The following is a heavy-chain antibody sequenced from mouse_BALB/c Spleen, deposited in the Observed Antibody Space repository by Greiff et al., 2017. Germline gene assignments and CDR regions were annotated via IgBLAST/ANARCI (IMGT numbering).Heavy chain of an antibody. CDR1: GFTFSSYG. Sequence: EVPGVESGGDLVKPGGSLKLSCAASGFTFSSYGMSWVRQTPDKRLAWVATISSGGSYTYYPDSVKGRFTISRDNAKNTLYLQMSSLKSEDTAMYYCARHERYGSSYEAMDYWGQGTSVTVSS. CDR2: ISSGGSYT. J-gene: IGHJ4*01. D-gene: IGHD1-1*01. CDR3: ARHERYGSSYEAMDY. V-gene: IGHV5-6*01.